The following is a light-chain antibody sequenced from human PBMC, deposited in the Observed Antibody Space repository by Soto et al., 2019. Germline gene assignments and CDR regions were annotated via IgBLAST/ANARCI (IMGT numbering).Light chain of an antibody. J-gene: IGKJ3*01. V-gene: IGKV1-12*01. Sequence: DIQLTQSPSSVSASVGDRVTITCRASQDIGTWLAWYHQKPEKAPKLLIYVASNLQSGVPSRFSGARSGPDVNVTITCLQPEDFATYHCQQADSLSFTSGPGTKVDFK. CDR2: VAS. CDR3: QQADSLSFT. CDR1: QDIGTW.